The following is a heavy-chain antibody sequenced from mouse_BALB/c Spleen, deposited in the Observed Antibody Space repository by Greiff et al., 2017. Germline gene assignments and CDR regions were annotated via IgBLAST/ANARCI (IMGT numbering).Heavy chain of an antibody. CDR1: GDSITSGY. CDR3: ARYNDGYYWYFDV. V-gene: IGHV3-8*02. CDR2: ISYSGST. D-gene: IGHD2-3*01. Sequence: EVQLVESGPSLVKPSQTLSLTCSVTGDSITSGYWNWIRKFPGNKLEYMGYISYSGSTYYNPSLKSRISITRDTSKNQYYLQLNSVTTEDTATYYCARYNDGYYWYFDVWGAGTTVTVSS. J-gene: IGHJ1*01.